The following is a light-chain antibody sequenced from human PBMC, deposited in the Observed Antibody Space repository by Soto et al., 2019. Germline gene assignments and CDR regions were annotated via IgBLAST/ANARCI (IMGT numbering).Light chain of an antibody. CDR3: SSFASSNTWV. V-gene: IGLV2-8*01. J-gene: IGLJ3*02. CDR1: SSDVGAYNY. CDR2: EVT. Sequence: QSVLTQPPSASGSPGQSGTISCTGTSSDVGAYNYVSWYQQHAGKAPKLVIYEVTKRPSGVPDRFSGSKSANTASLTVSGLQAEDEADYYCSSFASSNTWVFGGGTQLTVL.